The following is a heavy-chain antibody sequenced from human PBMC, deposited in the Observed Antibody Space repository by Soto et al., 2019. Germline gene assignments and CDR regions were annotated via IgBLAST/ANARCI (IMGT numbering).Heavy chain of an antibody. CDR3: ARDHSGTRTFDY. D-gene: IGHD1-26*01. CDR1: GGSISSGGYY. J-gene: IGHJ4*02. CDR2: IYYSGST. V-gene: IGHV4-31*03. Sequence: PSETLSLTCTVSGGSISSGGYYWSWIRQHPGKGLEWIGYIYYSGSTYYNPSLKSRVTISVDTSKSQFSLKLSSVTAADMAVYYCARDHSGTRTFDYWGQGTLVT.